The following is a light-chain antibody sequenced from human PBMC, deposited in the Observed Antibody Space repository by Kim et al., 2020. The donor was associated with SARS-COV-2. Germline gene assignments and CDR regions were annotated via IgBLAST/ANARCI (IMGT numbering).Light chain of an antibody. CDR2: GNT. Sequence: QRVTISCTGSRSNIGAYYDVHWYQQLPGTAPKLLIHGNTNRPSGVPDRFSGSKSGTSASLDITGLQAEDEAVYYCQSYDRSLSGSVFGGGTKLTVL. CDR1: RSNIGAYYD. V-gene: IGLV1-40*01. CDR3: QSYDRSLSGSV. J-gene: IGLJ3*02.